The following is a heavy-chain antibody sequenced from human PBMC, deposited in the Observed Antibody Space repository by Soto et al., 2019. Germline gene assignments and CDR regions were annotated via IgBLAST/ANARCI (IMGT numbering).Heavy chain of an antibody. CDR3: ARYRFTAAWSKFDY. CDR2: VSHTRNT. CDR1: GVSVGSDASY. V-gene: IGHV4-31*11. J-gene: IGHJ4*02. D-gene: IGHD3-16*02. Sequence: QVQLQQSGPGLVKPSQTLSLTCAVSGVSVGSDASYWSWIRQHTGKGLEWVGFVSHTRNTYYNPSMKRPLTSSVDMSRNQFLLHLTSVTAAATGVYFWARYRFTAAWSKFDYWGQGTLVTVSS.